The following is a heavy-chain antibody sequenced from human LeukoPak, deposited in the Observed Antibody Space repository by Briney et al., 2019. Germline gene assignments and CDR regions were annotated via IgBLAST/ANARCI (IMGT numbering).Heavy chain of an antibody. V-gene: IGHV4-34*01. D-gene: IGHD3-10*01. J-gene: IGHJ4*02. Sequence: PSETLYLTCAVYGGSFSGYYWSWIRQPPGKGLEWIGEINHSGSTNYNPSLKSRVTISVDTSKNQFSLKLSSVTAADTAVYYCARIQYYYGSGSYYRIRYYFDYWGQGTLVTVSS. CDR2: INHSGST. CDR3: ARIQYYYGSGSYYRIRYYFDY. CDR1: GGSFSGYY.